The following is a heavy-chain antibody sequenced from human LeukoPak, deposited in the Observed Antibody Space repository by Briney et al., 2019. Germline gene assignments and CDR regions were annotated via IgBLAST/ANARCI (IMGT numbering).Heavy chain of an antibody. V-gene: IGHV4-59*11. CDR2: ISSIGST. CDR1: DDSFSTHY. J-gene: IGHJ3*02. CDR3: ARDPTTVTKGFDI. Sequence: SETLSLTCSVSDDSFSTHYWTWIRQPPGTGLEGIGYISSIGSTNYNPSLKSRVTISVDTSKKEFSLKMTSVTAADTAVYYCARDPTTVTKGFDIWGQGTMVTVSS. D-gene: IGHD4-17*01.